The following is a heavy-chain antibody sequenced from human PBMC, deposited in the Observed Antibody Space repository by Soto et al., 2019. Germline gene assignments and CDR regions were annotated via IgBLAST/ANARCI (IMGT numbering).Heavy chain of an antibody. Sequence: PSETLSLTCAVYGGSFSGYYWSWIRQPPGKGLEWIGEINHSGSTNYNPSLKSRVTISVDTSKNQFSLKLSSVTAADTAVYYCARVRRPFIAAAYFSAFDIWGQGTMVTVSS. J-gene: IGHJ3*02. CDR2: INHSGST. V-gene: IGHV4-34*01. CDR3: ARVRRPFIAAAYFSAFDI. CDR1: GGSFSGYY. D-gene: IGHD6-13*01.